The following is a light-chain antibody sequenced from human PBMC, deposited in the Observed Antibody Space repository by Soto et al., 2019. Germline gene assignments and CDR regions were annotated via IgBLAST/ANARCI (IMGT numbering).Light chain of an antibody. Sequence: DIQMTQSPSTLSASVGDRVTITCRAGQSVSSWLAWYQQKPGKAPKLLIHKMSTLQSGVPSRFSDSASGTDFTLTISSLQPDDFATYFCQQYYTYPWTFGQGTKVEIK. CDR1: QSVSSW. CDR2: KMS. CDR3: QQYYTYPWT. J-gene: IGKJ1*01. V-gene: IGKV1-5*03.